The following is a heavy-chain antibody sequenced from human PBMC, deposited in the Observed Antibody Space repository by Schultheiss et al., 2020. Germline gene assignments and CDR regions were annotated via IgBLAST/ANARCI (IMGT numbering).Heavy chain of an antibody. V-gene: IGHV4-59*01. CDR3: ARDSGSYYEDWYFDL. D-gene: IGHD1-26*01. CDR2: IYYSGST. Sequence: SETLSLTCAVYGGSFSGYYWSWIRQPPGKGLEWIGYIYYSGSTNYNPSLKSRVTISVDTSKNHFSLKLSSVTAADTAVYYCARDSGSYYEDWYFDLWGRGTLVTVSS. J-gene: IGHJ2*01. CDR1: GGSFSGYY.